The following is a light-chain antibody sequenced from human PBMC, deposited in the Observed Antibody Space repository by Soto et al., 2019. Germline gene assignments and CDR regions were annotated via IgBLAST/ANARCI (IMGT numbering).Light chain of an antibody. J-gene: IGLJ3*02. CDR2: GVT. V-gene: IGLV2-14*01. CDR1: SSDIGPYNY. CDR3: GSYATDSALV. Sequence: QSSLTQPASVSGSPGQSITISCAGTSSDIGPYNYVSWYQHHPGTAPKLLIYGVTQRPSGISYRFSGSKSGNTASLTISGLQAEDEAVYFCGSYATDSALVFGGGTMLTVL.